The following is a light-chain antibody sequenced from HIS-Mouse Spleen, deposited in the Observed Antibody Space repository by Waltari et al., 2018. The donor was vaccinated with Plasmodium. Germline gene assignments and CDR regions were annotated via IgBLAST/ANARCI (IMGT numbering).Light chain of an antibody. CDR1: QSVSSY. Sequence: EIVLTQSPATLSLSPGERATLSCRASQSVSSYLAWYQQKPGQAPRLLIYDASNMATGIPARFSGSGSVTDFTLTISSREPEDFAVYYCQQRSNWPPLTFGGGTKVEIK. CDR2: DAS. J-gene: IGKJ4*01. CDR3: QQRSNWPPLT. V-gene: IGKV3-11*01.